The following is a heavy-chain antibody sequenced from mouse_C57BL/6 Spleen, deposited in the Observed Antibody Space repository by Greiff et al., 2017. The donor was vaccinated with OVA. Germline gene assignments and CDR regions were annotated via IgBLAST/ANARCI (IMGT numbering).Heavy chain of an antibody. V-gene: IGHV1-26*01. J-gene: IGHJ3*01. D-gene: IGHD1-1*01. CDR3: AREGYYGSSYVGLFAY. CDR1: GYTFTDYY. CDR2: INPNNGGT. Sequence: VQLQQSGPELVKPGASVKISCKASGYTFTDYYMNWVKQSHGKSLEWIGDINPNNGGTSYNRKFQGKATLTVEKSSSTAYMELRSLTSEDSAVYYCAREGYYGSSYVGLFAYWGQGTLVTVSA.